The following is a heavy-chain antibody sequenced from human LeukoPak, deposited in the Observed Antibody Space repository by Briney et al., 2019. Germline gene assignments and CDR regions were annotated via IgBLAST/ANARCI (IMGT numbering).Heavy chain of an antibody. CDR2: IHYSGST. CDR3: AREWEGGFDY. V-gene: IGHV4-59*01. CDR1: GGSISSYY. Sequence: SETLSLTCTVSGGSISSYYWSWIRQPPGKGLEWIGYIHYSGSTNYNPSLKSRVTISVDTSKNQFSLKLSSVTAADTAVYFCAREWEGGFDYWGQGTLVTVSS. J-gene: IGHJ4*02. D-gene: IGHD1-26*01.